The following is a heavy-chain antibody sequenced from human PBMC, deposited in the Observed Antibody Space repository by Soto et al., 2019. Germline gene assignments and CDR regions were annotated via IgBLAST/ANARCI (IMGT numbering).Heavy chain of an antibody. D-gene: IGHD3-22*01. J-gene: IGHJ4*01. Sequence: ASVKVSCKASGYTLTRYSLHWVRQAPGQRLEWMGWINAGKGNTKFSQKFQGRVTITRDTSASTAYMELRGLRSEDTAVYYCAILGTYYFDNSDNYFDFWG. CDR2: INAGKGNT. CDR1: GYTLTRYS. CDR3: AILGTYYFDNSDNYFDF. V-gene: IGHV1-3*01.